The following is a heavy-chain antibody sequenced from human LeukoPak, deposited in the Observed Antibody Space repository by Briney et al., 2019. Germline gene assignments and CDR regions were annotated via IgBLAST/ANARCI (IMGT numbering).Heavy chain of an antibody. CDR2: ISGSGGST. CDR3: ARGGTYDI. J-gene: IGHJ3*02. V-gene: IGHV3-23*01. CDR1: GFTFSSYA. Sequence: GGSLRLSCAASGFTFSSYAMSWVRQAPGKGLEWVSAISGSGGSTYYAISVKGRFTISRDNAKKSLYLQMNSLKGEDTAVYFCARGGTYDIWGQGTRVTVSS.